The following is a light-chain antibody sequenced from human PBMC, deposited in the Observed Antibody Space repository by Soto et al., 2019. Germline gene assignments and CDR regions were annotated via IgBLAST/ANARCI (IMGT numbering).Light chain of an antibody. V-gene: IGKV1-5*03. CDR1: QTISSW. CDR3: QHYNSYSEA. CDR2: KAS. Sequence: DIQMTQSPSTLSGSVGDRVTITCRASQTISSWLAWYQQKPGKAPKLLIYKASTLYSGVPSRFSGSGSGTVFTLTIGSLQPDDFATYYCQHYNSYSEAFGQGIKVELK. J-gene: IGKJ1*01.